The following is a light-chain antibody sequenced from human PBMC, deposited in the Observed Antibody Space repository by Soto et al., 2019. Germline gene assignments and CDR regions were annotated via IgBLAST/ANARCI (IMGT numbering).Light chain of an antibody. CDR1: QSVSNN. CDR2: SAS. J-gene: IGKJ4*01. V-gene: IGKV3-15*01. CDR3: QQYYEWPLT. Sequence: EIVMTQSPATLSVSPGERATLSCRASQSVSNNLAWYQQKPGQAPRLLIYSASTRATGIPARFSGSASGTEFTLSICSLQSEDFAVYYCQQYYEWPLTFGGGTKVETK.